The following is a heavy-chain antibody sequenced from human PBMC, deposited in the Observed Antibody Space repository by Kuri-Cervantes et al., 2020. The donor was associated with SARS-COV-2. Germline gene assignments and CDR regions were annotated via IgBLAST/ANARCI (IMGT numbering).Heavy chain of an antibody. D-gene: IGHD1-14*01. CDR2: VMGKANNYAS. CDR3: TNLIDY. J-gene: IGHJ4*02. Sequence: GESLKISCEVSGFLFSASAIHWVRQGSGKGLGWVGRVMGKANNYASAYAASVNGRFTITSDDSKYMAYLQMNSLKCVDTAVYYCTNLIDYWGQGALVTVSS. V-gene: IGHV3-73*01. CDR1: GFLFSASA.